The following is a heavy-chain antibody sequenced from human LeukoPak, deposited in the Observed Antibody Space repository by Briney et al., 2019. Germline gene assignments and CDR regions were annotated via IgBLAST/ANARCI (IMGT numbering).Heavy chain of an antibody. CDR3: ARHCGGGSCYSRDWFDP. J-gene: IGHJ5*02. CDR2: IYYSGST. D-gene: IGHD2-15*01. V-gene: IGHV4-59*08. Sequence: SETLSLTCTVSGGSISSYYWSWLRQPPGKGLEWIGYIYYSGSTNYNPSLKSRVTISVDTSKHQFSLKLSSVTAADTAVYYCARHCGGGSCYSRDWFDPWGQGTLVTVSS. CDR1: GGSISSYY.